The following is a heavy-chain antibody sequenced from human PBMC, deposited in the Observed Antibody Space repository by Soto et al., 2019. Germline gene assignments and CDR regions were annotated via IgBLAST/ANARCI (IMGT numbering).Heavy chain of an antibody. Sequence: GASLKISCKGSGYSFTSYWIGWVRQMPGKGLEWMGIIYPGDSDTRYSPSFQGQVTISADKSISTSYLQWSSLKASDTAMYYCARPMEGSGDDILTHGYYGMDVWGQGTTVTVSS. CDR3: ARPMEGSGDDILTHGYYGMDV. D-gene: IGHD3-9*01. CDR1: GYSFTSYW. J-gene: IGHJ6*02. CDR2: IYPGDSDT. V-gene: IGHV5-51*01.